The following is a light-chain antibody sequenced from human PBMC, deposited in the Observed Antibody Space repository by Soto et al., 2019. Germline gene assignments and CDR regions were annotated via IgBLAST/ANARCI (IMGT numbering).Light chain of an antibody. CDR1: SSDVGSYNL. CDR2: EGS. Sequence: QSALTQPASVSGSPGQSITISCTGTSSDVGSYNLVSWYQQHPGKAPKLMIYEGSKRPSGVSNRFSGSKSGNVASLTISGLQAEDEADYYCCSYRSGTSPYYVFGTGTKLTVL. J-gene: IGLJ1*01. CDR3: CSYRSGTSPYYV. V-gene: IGLV2-14*02.